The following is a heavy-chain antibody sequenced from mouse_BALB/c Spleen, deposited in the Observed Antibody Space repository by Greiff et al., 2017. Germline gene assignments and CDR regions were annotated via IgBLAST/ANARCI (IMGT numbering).Heavy chain of an antibody. V-gene: IGHV15-2*02. CDR2: ILPSIGRT. J-gene: IGHJ3*01. CDR1: DSEVFPIAY. D-gene: IGHD2-4*01. CDR3: AREGYDYDAFAY. Sequence: QVHVKQSGSELRSPGSSVKLSCKDFDSEVFPIAYMSWVRQKPGHGFEWIGDILPSIGRTISGEKFEDKATLDADTVSTTAYLELNSLTSEDSAIYYCAREGYDYDAFAYWGQGTLVTVSA.